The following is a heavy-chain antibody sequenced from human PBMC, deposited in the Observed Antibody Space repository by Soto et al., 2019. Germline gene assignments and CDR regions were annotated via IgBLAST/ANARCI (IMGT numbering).Heavy chain of an antibody. Sequence: EVQLVESGGGLVQPGGSLRLSCAASGFTFSSYSMSWVRQAPGKGLEWVANIKHDGSEKYYVDSVRGRFTISRDNAKNSLYLQMNSLRAEDTAVYYCASLMVRGVMWLDYWGQGTLVTVSS. V-gene: IGHV3-7*03. CDR2: IKHDGSEK. CDR1: GFTFSSYS. CDR3: ASLMVRGVMWLDY. J-gene: IGHJ4*02. D-gene: IGHD3-10*01.